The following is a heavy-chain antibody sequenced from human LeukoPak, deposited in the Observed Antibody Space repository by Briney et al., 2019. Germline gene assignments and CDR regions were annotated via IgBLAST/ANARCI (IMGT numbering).Heavy chain of an antibody. J-gene: IGHJ3*02. V-gene: IGHV3-48*01. CDR1: GFSFSTYS. CDR3: VRDRGSGDNYSPDAFDI. D-gene: IGHD2-21*01. Sequence: PGGSLRLSCAASGFSFSTYSMNWVRQAPGKGLEWVSYISSISSPTYSADSVKGRFTISRDNGKNSLYLQMNSLRAEDTAVYYCVRDRGSGDNYSPDAFDIWGQGTMVTVSS. CDR2: ISSISSPT.